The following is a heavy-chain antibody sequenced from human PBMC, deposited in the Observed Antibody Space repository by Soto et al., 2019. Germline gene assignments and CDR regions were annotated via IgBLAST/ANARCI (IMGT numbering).Heavy chain of an antibody. Sequence: SETLSLTCTVSGGSISSYYWSWIRQPPGKGLEWIGYIYYSGSTNYNPSLKSRVTISVDTSKNQFSLKLSSVTAADTAVYYCAREGYCSSTGCDRDAFDIWGQGTMVTVSS. D-gene: IGHD2-2*01. CDR3: AREGYCSSTGCDRDAFDI. J-gene: IGHJ3*02. CDR2: IYYSGST. CDR1: GGSISSYY. V-gene: IGHV4-59*01.